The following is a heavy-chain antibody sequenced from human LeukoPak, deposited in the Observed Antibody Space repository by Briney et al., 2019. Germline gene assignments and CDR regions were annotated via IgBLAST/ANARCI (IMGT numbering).Heavy chain of an antibody. J-gene: IGHJ4*02. V-gene: IGHV4-4*07. CDR1: GGSIGIYY. CDR3: ARIMYYFDSTGYHDPWYFDY. CDR2: IFTSGIA. D-gene: IGHD3-22*01. Sequence: PSETLSLTCTVSGGSIGIYYWNWIRQPAGKGLEWIGRIFTSGIANYNPSLKSRVTMSVDTSKNQFSLNLSSVTAADTAVYYCARIMYYFDSTGYHDPWYFDYWGQGTLVTVSS.